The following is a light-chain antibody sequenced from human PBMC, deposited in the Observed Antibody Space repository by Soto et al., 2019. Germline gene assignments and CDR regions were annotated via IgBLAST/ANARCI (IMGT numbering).Light chain of an antibody. CDR1: QTVSRN. V-gene: IGKV3-15*01. J-gene: IGKJ5*01. CDR3: QPYNNWPS. Sequence: EVVMTQSPSTLSVSPGERATLSCMSSQTVSRNLAWYQQRPSQAPRLLIYAISNRATGVPARFSGSVSETEFTLTISSLQSDDFAVSFCQPYNNWPSFGQGTRLESK. CDR2: AIS.